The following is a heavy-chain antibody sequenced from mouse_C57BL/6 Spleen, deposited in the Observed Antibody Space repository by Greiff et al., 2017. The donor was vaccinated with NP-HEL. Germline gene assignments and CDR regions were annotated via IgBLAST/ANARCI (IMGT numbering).Heavy chain of an antibody. CDR3: ARETSYCFDY. Sequence: QVQLQQPGAELVKPGASVKLSCKASGYTFTSYWMHWVKQRPGQGLEWIGIIHPNSGSTNYNEKFKSKATLTVDKSSSTAYMQLSSLTSEDSAVYYCARETSYCFDYWGQGTTLTVSS. J-gene: IGHJ2*01. V-gene: IGHV1-64*01. CDR2: IHPNSGST. CDR1: GYTFTSYW.